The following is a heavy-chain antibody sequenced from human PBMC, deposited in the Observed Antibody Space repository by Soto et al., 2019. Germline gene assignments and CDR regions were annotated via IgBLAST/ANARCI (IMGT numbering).Heavy chain of an antibody. J-gene: IGHJ4*02. D-gene: IGHD3-10*01. CDR3: ASRMGSGRYFFDY. Sequence: PSETLSLTCAVYGGSFSGYYWSWIRQSPGKGLEWIGEINGSGSTNYNPSLKSRVIMSIDTSRNQFSLKLNSVTAADTAVFYCASRMGSGRYFFDYWGQGALVTVSS. CDR1: GGSFSGYY. CDR2: INGSGST. V-gene: IGHV4-34*01.